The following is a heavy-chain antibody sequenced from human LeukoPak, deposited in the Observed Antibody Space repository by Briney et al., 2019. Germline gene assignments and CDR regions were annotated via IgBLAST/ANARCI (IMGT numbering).Heavy chain of an antibody. V-gene: IGHV1-2*02. Sequence: ASVKVSCKASGYTFTVYYMHWVRQAPGQGLEWMGWINPNSGGTNYAQKFQGRVTMTRDTSISTAYMELSSLRSEDTAVYYCARPVLSEGAFDIWGQGTMVTVSS. CDR1: GYTFTVYY. CDR2: INPNSGGT. D-gene: IGHD3-16*01. J-gene: IGHJ3*02. CDR3: ARPVLSEGAFDI.